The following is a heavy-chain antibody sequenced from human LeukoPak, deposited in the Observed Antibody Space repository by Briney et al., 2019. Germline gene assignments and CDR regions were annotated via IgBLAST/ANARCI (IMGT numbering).Heavy chain of an antibody. CDR1: GGSISSGSYY. Sequence: SETLSLTCSVSGGSISSGSYYWSWIRQPPGKGLEWIGYIYYSGSTNYNPSLKSRVTISVDTSKNQLSLKLSSVTAADTAVYYCARGIIVGATWGENDNWFDPWGQGTLVTVSS. J-gene: IGHJ5*02. CDR2: IYYSGST. V-gene: IGHV4-61*01. CDR3: ARGIIVGATWGENDNWFDP. D-gene: IGHD1-26*01.